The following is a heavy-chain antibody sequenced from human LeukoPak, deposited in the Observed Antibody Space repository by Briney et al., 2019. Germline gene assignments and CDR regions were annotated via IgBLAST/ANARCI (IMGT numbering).Heavy chain of an antibody. Sequence: GASVKVSCKASGYTFTSYGISWVRQAPGQGLEWMGWISAYNGNTNYAQKLQGRVTMTTDTSTSTAYMELRSLRSDDTAVYYCGRIAGVGREGGDIDYWGKGTLFTVSS. J-gene: IGHJ4*02. V-gene: IGHV1-18*01. CDR1: GYTFTSYG. CDR2: ISAYNGNT. CDR3: GRIAGVGREGGDIDY. D-gene: IGHD6-19*01.